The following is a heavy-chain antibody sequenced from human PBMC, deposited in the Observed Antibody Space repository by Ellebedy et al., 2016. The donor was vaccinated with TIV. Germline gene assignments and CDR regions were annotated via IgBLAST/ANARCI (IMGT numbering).Heavy chain of an antibody. V-gene: IGHV3-23*01. CDR3: AKDSREIRS. CDR2: VTFPTGST. D-gene: IGHD3-3*02. CDR1: GFTFSLSS. Sequence: PGGSLRLSCAASGFTFSLSSMSWVRQAPGRGLEWVSSVTFPTGSTYYADSVKGRFTVSRDNAKNTTYLEMNSLRADDTALYYCAKDSREIRSWGQGTLVTVSS. J-gene: IGHJ5*02.